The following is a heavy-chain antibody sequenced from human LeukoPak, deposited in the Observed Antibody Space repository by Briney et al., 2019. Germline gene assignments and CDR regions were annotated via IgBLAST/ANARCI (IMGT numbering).Heavy chain of an antibody. Sequence: ASVKVSCKASGYTFTGYYMHWVRQAPGQGLEWMGWINPNSGGTKYAQKFKGRVTMTRDTSISTAYMELSRLRSDDTAVYYCARVDTAMVAGGGDYWGQGTLVTVSS. CDR1: GYTFTGYY. CDR3: ARVDTAMVAGGGDY. V-gene: IGHV1-2*02. CDR2: INPNSGGT. J-gene: IGHJ4*02. D-gene: IGHD5-18*01.